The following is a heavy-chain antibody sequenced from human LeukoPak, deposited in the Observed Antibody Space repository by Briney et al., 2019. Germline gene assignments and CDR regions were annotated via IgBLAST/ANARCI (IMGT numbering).Heavy chain of an antibody. V-gene: IGHV3-23*01. Sequence: GSLRLSCAASGFTFSSYSMSWVRQAPGKGLEWVSAIRGSGGSTYYADSVKGRFTISRDNSKNTLYLQMNSLRAEDTAVYYCAKGPAIVAARSWDWFDPWGQGTLVTVSS. J-gene: IGHJ5*02. CDR3: AKGPAIVAARSWDWFDP. D-gene: IGHD1-26*01. CDR2: IRGSGGST. CDR1: GFTFSSYS.